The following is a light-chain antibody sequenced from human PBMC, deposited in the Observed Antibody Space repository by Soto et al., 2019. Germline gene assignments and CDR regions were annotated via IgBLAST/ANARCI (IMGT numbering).Light chain of an antibody. CDR1: SSDIGGYNY. CDR3: CSYAGSYTHV. CDR2: DVI. V-gene: IGLV2-11*01. Sequence: QSALTQPRSVSGSPGQSVTISCTGTSSDIGGYNYVSWYQQHPGKAPKLMIYDVIKRPSGVPDRFSGSKSGNTASLTIYGLQAEDAADYYCCSYAGSYTHVFGTGTKVTVL. J-gene: IGLJ1*01.